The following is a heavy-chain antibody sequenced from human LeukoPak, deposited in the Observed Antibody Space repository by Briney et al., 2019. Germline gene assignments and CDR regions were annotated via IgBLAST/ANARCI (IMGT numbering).Heavy chain of an antibody. CDR3: ARDPEDKNGDYGAFDI. V-gene: IGHV4-59*01. Sequence: SETLSLTCTVSGGSISSYYWSWIRQPPGKGLEWIGYMYYSGSTNYNPSLKSRVTISVDTSKNQFSLKLSSVTAADTAVYYCARDPEDKNGDYGAFDIWGQGTMVTVSS. CDR2: MYYSGST. CDR1: GGSISSYY. D-gene: IGHD4-17*01. J-gene: IGHJ3*02.